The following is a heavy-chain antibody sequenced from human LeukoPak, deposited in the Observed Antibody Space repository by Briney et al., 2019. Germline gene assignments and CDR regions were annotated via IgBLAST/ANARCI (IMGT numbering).Heavy chain of an antibody. CDR3: ARAKRNGFDI. Sequence: PGGSLRLSCEPSGFTFSSYGMLWVRQAPGKGLEWVAFIRYDGINKFYADSVKGRFTISRDNSKNTLYLLMNSLRTEDTAVYYCARAKRNGFDIWGQGTMVTVSS. CDR1: GFTFSSYG. CDR2: IRYDGINK. J-gene: IGHJ3*02. V-gene: IGHV3-30*02.